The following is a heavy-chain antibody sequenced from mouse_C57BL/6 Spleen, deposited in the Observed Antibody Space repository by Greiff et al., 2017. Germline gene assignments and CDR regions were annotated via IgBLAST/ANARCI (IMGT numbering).Heavy chain of an antibody. CDR1: GFSLTSYG. CDR3: ASQTGNY. Sequence: VQLQQSGPGLVQPSQSLSITCTVSGFSLTSYGVHWVRQSPGKGLEWLGVIWSGGSTDYNAAFISRLSISKDNSKSKVFFKMNSLQADDTAIYYCASQTGNYWGQGTTLTVSS. V-gene: IGHV2-2*01. CDR2: IWSGGST. D-gene: IGHD4-1*01. J-gene: IGHJ2*01.